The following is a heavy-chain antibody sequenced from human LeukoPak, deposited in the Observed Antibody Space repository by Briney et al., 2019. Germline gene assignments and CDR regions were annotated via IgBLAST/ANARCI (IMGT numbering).Heavy chain of an antibody. CDR3: ARDVDRFDY. V-gene: IGHV4-38-2*02. J-gene: IGHJ4*02. CDR1: SFSISSGHY. D-gene: IGHD2-21*01. Sequence: SETLSLTCSVSSFSISSGHYWGWIRQPPGKGLEWIGSIYHSGPTYYNPSLKSRVTISVDTSKNHFSLTLTSVTAAGTAVYYCARDVDRFDYWGQGTLVTVSS. CDR2: IYHSGPT.